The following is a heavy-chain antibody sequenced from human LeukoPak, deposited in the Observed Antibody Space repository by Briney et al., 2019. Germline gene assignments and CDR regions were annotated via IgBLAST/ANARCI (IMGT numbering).Heavy chain of an antibody. Sequence: GGSLRLSCAASGFTFSSKWMTWVRQAPGKGLEWVANINRDGSEKYYVDSVKGRFTISRDNAKNSLYLQMNSLRAEDTAVYYCARDTDIVATIPLFDYWGQGTLVTVSS. CDR3: ARDTDIVATIPLFDY. V-gene: IGHV3-7*03. CDR2: INRDGSEK. J-gene: IGHJ4*02. D-gene: IGHD5-12*01. CDR1: GFTFSSKW.